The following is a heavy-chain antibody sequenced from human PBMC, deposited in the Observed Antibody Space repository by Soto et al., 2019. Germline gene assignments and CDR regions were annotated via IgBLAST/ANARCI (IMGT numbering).Heavy chain of an antibody. CDR1: SGSISSSNW. D-gene: IGHD2-15*01. Sequence: SETLSLTCAVSSGSISSSNWWSWVRQPPGKGLEWIGEIYHSGSTNYNPSPKSRVTISVDKSKNQFSLKLSSVTAADTAVYYCAREHEYCSGGSCRSNWFDPWGQGTLVTVSS. CDR3: AREHEYCSGGSCRSNWFDP. J-gene: IGHJ5*02. V-gene: IGHV4-4*02. CDR2: IYHSGST.